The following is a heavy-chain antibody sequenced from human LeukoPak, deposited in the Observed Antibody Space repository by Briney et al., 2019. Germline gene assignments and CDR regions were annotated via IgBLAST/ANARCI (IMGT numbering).Heavy chain of an antibody. CDR3: AREVVVVPAVSGWFDP. V-gene: IGHV1-18*01. Sequence: ASVKVSCKASGYTFTSYGISWVRQAPGQGLEWMGWISAYNGNTNYAQKLQGRVTMTTDTSTSTAYMELRSLRSDDTAVYYCAREVVVVPAVSGWFDPWGQGTLVTVSS. J-gene: IGHJ5*02. D-gene: IGHD2-2*01. CDR1: GYTFTSYG. CDR2: ISAYNGNT.